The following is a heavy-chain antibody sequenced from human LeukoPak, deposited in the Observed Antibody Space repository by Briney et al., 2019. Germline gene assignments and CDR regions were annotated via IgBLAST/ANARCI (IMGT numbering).Heavy chain of an antibody. D-gene: IGHD5-18*01. J-gene: IGHJ4*02. CDR3: ARQGAMVKYLDY. Sequence: GSLRLSCAASGFTFSSYAMSWVRQPPGKGLEWIGSIYYSGSTYYNPSLKSRVTISVDTSKNQFSLKLSSVTAADTAVYYCARQGAMVKYLDYWGQGTLVTVSS. CDR1: GFTFSSYA. V-gene: IGHV4-38-2*01. CDR2: IYYSGST.